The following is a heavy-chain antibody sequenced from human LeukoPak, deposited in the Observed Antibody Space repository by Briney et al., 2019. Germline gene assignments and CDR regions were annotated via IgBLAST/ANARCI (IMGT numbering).Heavy chain of an antibody. Sequence: GGSLRLSCAASGFTFSSFDMHWVRQPTGKGLVWVSRITSDGSSTSNADSVKGRFTISRDNAKNTLYLQMNSLRAEDTAVYYCARVGDGYSDYWGQGTLVTVSS. CDR3: ARVGDGYSDY. CDR1: GFTFSSFD. V-gene: IGHV3-74*01. CDR2: ITSDGSST. J-gene: IGHJ4*02. D-gene: IGHD5-24*01.